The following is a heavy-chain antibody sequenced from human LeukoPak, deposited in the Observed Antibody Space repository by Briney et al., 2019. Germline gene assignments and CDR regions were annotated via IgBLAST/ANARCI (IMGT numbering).Heavy chain of an antibody. Sequence: GGSLRLSCAASGFTFSSYGMHWVRQAPGKGLEWVAVIRYDGSNKYYADSVKGRFTISRDNSKNMIYLHMNSLRAVDTALYYCVREGEHYYGYSASFDYWGQGTMVTVSS. CDR2: IRYDGSNK. V-gene: IGHV3-30*02. CDR1: GFTFSSYG. J-gene: IGHJ4*02. CDR3: VREGEHYYGYSASFDY. D-gene: IGHD3-10*01.